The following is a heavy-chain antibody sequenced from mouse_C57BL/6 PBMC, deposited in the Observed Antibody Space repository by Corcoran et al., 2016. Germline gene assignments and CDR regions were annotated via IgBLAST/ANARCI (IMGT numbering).Heavy chain of an antibody. J-gene: IGHJ3*01. CDR2: INTYSGVP. V-gene: IGHV9-3*01. Sequence: QIQLVQSGPELKKPGETVKISCKASGYTFTTYGMSWVKQAPGKGIKWMGWINTYSGVPTYADDFKGRFAFSLETSASTAYLQINNLKNEDTATYFCASSGYGSSYWLAYWGQGTLVTVSA. CDR1: GYTFTTYG. D-gene: IGHD1-1*01. CDR3: ASSGYGSSYWLAY.